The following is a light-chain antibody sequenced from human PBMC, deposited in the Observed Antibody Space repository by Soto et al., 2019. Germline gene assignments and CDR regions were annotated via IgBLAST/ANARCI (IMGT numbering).Light chain of an antibody. CDR2: SNG. Sequence: QSVLTQPPSSSGTPGQRVSISCSGRTPNIGRNTVNWYQHLPGTAPRLLMYSNGLRPSGVPDRFSGSKSGTSVSLAISGIQSEDESDYYCAACDDRLNGVVSGGGTK. CDR3: AACDDRLNGVV. J-gene: IGLJ3*02. CDR1: TPNIGRNT. V-gene: IGLV1-44*01.